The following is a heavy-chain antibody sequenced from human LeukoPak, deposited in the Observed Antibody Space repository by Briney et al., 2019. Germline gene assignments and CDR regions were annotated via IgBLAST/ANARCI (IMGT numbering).Heavy chain of an antibody. Sequence: GGSLRLSCAASGFTLSSYAMSWVRQAPGKGLQWVSGISSSGGSTYYVDSVKGRFAISTDNSKNTLYLQMNSLRAEDTAVYYCARSLSSRFSGPRRPYYFDSWGQGTLVTVSS. V-gene: IGHV3-23*01. D-gene: IGHD3-16*02. J-gene: IGHJ4*02. CDR2: ISSSGGST. CDR3: ARSLSSRFSGPRRPYYFDS. CDR1: GFTLSSYA.